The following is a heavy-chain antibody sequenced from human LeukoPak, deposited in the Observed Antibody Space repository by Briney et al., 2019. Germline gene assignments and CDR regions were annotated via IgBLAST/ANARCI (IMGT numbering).Heavy chain of an antibody. CDR3: ARGNSNYFHYYYMDV. J-gene: IGHJ6*03. D-gene: IGHD4-11*01. V-gene: IGHV3-64*01. Sequence: GGSPRLSCVASGFTFSSYAMHWVRQTPGKGLEYVSGINSNGGSTHYANSVKGRFTISRDNSKHTLYLQMGSLRTEDMAVYYCARGNSNYFHYYYMDVWGKGTTVTVSS. CDR2: INSNGGST. CDR1: GFTFSSYA.